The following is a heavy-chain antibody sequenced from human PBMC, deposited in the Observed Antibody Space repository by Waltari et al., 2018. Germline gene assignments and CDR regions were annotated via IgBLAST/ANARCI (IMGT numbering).Heavy chain of an antibody. CDR1: GGTISSSSYY. CDR2: IYYSGST. Sequence: QLQLQESGPGLVKPSETLSLTCTVSGGTISSSSYYWGWIRQPPGKGLEWIGSIYYSGSTYYNPPLKSRVTISVDTSKNQFSLKLSSVTAADTAVYYCARDTELQTDYWGQGTLVTVSS. CDR3: ARDTELQTDY. D-gene: IGHD1-26*01. J-gene: IGHJ4*02. V-gene: IGHV4-39*07.